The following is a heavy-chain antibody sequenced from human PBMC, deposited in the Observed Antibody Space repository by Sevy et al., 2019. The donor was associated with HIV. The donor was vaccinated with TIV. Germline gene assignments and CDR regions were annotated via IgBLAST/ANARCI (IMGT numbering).Heavy chain of an antibody. V-gene: IGHV4-34*01. CDR1: GGSLSGYY. CDR2: ISQSGTT. D-gene: IGHD3-10*01. Sequence: SETLSLTCAVYGGSLSGYYWSWVRQSPGGGLEWIGEISQSGTTNYNPSLKSRASISVDTSKNQFSLKLRSVTAADTATFYCARIGLVRGPRPYGLDVWGQGTTVTVSS. CDR3: ARIGLVRGPRPYGLDV. J-gene: IGHJ6*02.